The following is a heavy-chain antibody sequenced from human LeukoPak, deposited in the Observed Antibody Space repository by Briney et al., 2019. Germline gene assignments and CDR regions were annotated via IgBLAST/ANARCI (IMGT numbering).Heavy chain of an antibody. J-gene: IGHJ4*02. CDR1: GGSISSSSYY. CDR2: IYYSGST. CDR3: ARLNVLPMGRGVKNDY. V-gene: IGHV4-39*01. Sequence: PSETLSLTCTVSGGSISSSSYYWGWIRQPPGKGLEWIGSIYYSGSTYYNPSLKSRVTISVDTSKNQFSLKLSSVTAADTAVYYCARLNVLPMGRGVKNDYWGQGTLVTVSP. D-gene: IGHD3-10*01.